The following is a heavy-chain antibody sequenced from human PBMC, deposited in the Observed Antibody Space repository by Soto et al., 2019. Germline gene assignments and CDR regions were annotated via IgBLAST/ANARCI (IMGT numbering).Heavy chain of an antibody. D-gene: IGHD3-10*01. J-gene: IGHJ4*02. CDR1: GFTFSSYA. CDR2: ISGSGGST. V-gene: IGHV3-23*01. Sequence: GGSLRLSCAASGFTFSSYAMSWVRQAPGKGLEWVSAISGSGGSTYYADSVKGRFTISRDNSKNTLYLQMNSLRAEDTAVYYCAKTHSVDGSGSYWWRPSYYFDYWGQGTLVTVSS. CDR3: AKTHSVDGSGSYWWRPSYYFDY.